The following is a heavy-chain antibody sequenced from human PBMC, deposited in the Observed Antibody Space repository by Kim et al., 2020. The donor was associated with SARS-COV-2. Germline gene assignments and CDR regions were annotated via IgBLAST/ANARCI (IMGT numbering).Heavy chain of an antibody. J-gene: IGHJ5*02. CDR1: GFTFSDAW. D-gene: IGHD3-10*01. CDR3: TTWSGSS. CDR2: IKSRSDGGST. V-gene: IGHV3-15*01. Sequence: GGSLRLSCAASGFTFSDAWMSWVRQAPGKGLEWLGRIKSRSDGGSTDYAAPVKDRFTISRDDSKNTLYLQMDSLETEDTAVFYCTTWSGSSWGQGTLATVSS.